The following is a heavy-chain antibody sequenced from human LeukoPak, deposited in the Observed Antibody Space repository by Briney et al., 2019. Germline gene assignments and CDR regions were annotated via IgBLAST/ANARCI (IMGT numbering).Heavy chain of an antibody. CDR1: GGTFSSYA. CDR2: IIPIFGTA. Sequence: SVKVSCKASGGTFSSYAISWVRQAPGQGLEWMGGIIPIFGTANYAQKFQGRVTITADESTSTAYMELSSLGSEDTAVYYCARIFVVVTTSPNYYYGMDVWGQGTTVTVSS. CDR3: ARIFVVVTTSPNYYYGMDV. D-gene: IGHD2-21*02. V-gene: IGHV1-69*01. J-gene: IGHJ6*02.